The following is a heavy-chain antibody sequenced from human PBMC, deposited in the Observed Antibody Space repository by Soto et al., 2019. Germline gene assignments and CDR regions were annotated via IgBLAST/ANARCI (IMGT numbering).Heavy chain of an antibody. V-gene: IGHV3-33*01. D-gene: IGHD2-21*02. Sequence: PGGSLILSCAASGFTFSSYGMHWVRQAPGKGLEWVAVIWYDGSNKYYADSVKGRFTISRDNSKNTLYLQMNSLRAEDTAVYYCARDGVVTATNTYYFDYWGQGTLVTVS. CDR1: GFTFSSYG. J-gene: IGHJ4*02. CDR3: ARDGVVTATNTYYFDY. CDR2: IWYDGSNK.